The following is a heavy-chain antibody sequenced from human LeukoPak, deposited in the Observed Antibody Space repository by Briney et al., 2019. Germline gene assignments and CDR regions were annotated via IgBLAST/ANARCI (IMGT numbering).Heavy chain of an antibody. CDR1: GYRFTSYW. D-gene: IGHD2-15*01. J-gene: IGHJ4*02. CDR3: ARRLLGYCSGGSCEYYFDY. CDR2: IYPGDSDT. Sequence: GESLKISCKGSGYRFTSYWIGWVRQMPGKGLEWMGTIYPGDSDTRYSPSFQGQVTISADKSIGTAYLQWSSLKASDTAMYYCARRLLGYCSGGSCEYYFDYWGQGTLVTVSS. V-gene: IGHV5-51*01.